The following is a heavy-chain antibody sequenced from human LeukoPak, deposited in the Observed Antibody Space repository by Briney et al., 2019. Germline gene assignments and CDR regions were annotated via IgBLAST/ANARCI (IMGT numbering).Heavy chain of an antibody. CDR2: IYSGGST. D-gene: IGHD6-13*01. CDR1: RFTFSSYW. J-gene: IGHJ4*02. CDR3: ARGGPAAGRFDY. Sequence: GGSLRLSCAASRFTFSSYWMSWVRQAPGKGLEWVSVIYSGGSTYYADSVKGRFTISRDNSKNTLYLQMNSLRAEDTAVYYCARGGPAAGRFDYWGQGTLVTVSS. V-gene: IGHV3-66*01.